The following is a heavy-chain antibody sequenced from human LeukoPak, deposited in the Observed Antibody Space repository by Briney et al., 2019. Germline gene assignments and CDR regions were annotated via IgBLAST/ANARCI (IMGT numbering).Heavy chain of an antibody. CDR1: GGSISSYY. J-gene: IGHJ4*02. V-gene: IGHV4-59*08. Sequence: SETLSLTCTVSGGSISSYYWTWVRQPPGKGLEWIGYIYYSGNTNYNPSLKSRFTMSADRSRNQFSLNLNSVTAADTAVYYCARINWNYFDYWGQGSLVTVSS. D-gene: IGHD1-1*01. CDR3: ARINWNYFDY. CDR2: IYYSGNT.